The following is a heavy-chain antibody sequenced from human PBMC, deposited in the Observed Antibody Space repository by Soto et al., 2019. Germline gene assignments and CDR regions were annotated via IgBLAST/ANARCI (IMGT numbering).Heavy chain of an antibody. J-gene: IGHJ4*02. Sequence: EVQLLESGGGLVQPGGSLRLSCAASGFTFSNYAMSWVRQAPGKGLEWVSSISGSGGSAYNADSVKGRFTISRDNSQNKLYLQMNSLRAEDTAVYYCAKGGLYISSSGYEGYWGQGTLVTVSS. CDR2: ISGSGGSA. CDR3: AKGGLYISSSGYEGY. D-gene: IGHD6-13*01. CDR1: GFTFSNYA. V-gene: IGHV3-23*01.